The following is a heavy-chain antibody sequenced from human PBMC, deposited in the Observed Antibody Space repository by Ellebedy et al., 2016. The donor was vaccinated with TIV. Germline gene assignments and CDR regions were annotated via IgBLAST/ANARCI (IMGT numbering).Heavy chain of an antibody. Sequence: GESLKISCAASGFTFSSYAMTWVRQAPGKGLEWVSSISASGGNTYYADSVKGRFTISRDNSKNTPYLQMNSLRAEDTAVYYCARDPVGVGPAFDIWGQGTMVTVSS. V-gene: IGHV3-23*01. CDR2: ISASGGNT. D-gene: IGHD4-23*01. J-gene: IGHJ3*02. CDR1: GFTFSSYA. CDR3: ARDPVGVGPAFDI.